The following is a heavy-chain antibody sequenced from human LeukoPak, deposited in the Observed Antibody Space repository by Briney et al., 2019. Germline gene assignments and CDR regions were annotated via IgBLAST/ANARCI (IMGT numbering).Heavy chain of an antibody. V-gene: IGHV4-31*03. Sequence: SETLSLTCTVSGGSISSGGYYWSWIRQHPGTGLEWIGYIYYSGSTYYNPSLKSRVTISVDTSKNQFSLKLSSVTAADTAVYYCASGSTPTVINYWGQGTLVTVSS. CDR3: ASGSTPTVINY. D-gene: IGHD4-17*01. CDR2: IYYSGST. CDR1: GGSISSGGYY. J-gene: IGHJ4*02.